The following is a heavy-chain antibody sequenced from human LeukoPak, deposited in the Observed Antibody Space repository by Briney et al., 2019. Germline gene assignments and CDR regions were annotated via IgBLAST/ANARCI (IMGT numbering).Heavy chain of an antibody. D-gene: IGHD6-13*01. CDR1: GYTFTGYY. CDR2: INPNSGGT. V-gene: IGHV1-2*02. J-gene: IGHJ4*02. Sequence: ASVKVSCKASGYTFTGYYMHWVRQAPGQGLEWMGWINPNSGGTNYAQKFQGRVTMTRDTSISTAYMELSRLRSDDTAVYYCARDLGPKYSSSPQKPSFDYWGQGTLVTVSS. CDR3: ARDLGPKYSSSPQKPSFDY.